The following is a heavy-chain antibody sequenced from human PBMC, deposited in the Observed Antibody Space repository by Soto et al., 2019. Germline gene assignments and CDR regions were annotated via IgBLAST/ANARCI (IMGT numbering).Heavy chain of an antibody. D-gene: IGHD3-9*01. CDR3: ARQGGPALRYFDWLHFDD. CDR2: INPNSGGT. V-gene: IGHV1-2*04. J-gene: IGHJ4*02. CDR1: GYTFTGYY. Sequence: ASVKVSCKASGYTFTGYYMHWVRQAPGQGLEWMGWINPNSGGTNYAQKFQGWVTMTRDTSISTAYMELSRLRSDDTAVYYCARQGGPALRYFDWLHFDDWGQGTLVTVSS.